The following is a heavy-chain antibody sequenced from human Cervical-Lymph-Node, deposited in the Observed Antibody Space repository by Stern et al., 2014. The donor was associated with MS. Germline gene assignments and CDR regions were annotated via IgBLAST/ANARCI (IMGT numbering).Heavy chain of an antibody. CDR3: ARSRRLWLDGGDYGWYFDL. Sequence: VQLVESGGGLVQPGGSLRLSCAASGFTFSAYWMSWVRQAPGEGLEWVATIPQDGGEKYYVESVKGRFIVARDNAKSSLHLQMNSLRAEETAVYYCARSRRLWLDGGDYGWYFDLWGRGTLVTVSS. CDR2: IPQDGGEK. J-gene: IGHJ2*01. CDR1: GFTFSAYW. V-gene: IGHV3-7*01. D-gene: IGHD4-17*01.